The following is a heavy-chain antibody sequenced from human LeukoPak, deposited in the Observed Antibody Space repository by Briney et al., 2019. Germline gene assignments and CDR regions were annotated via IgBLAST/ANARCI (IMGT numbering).Heavy chain of an antibody. CDR2: ISGSGGST. Sequence: GGSLRLSCAASGFTFSSYAMSWVRQAPGKGLEWVSAISGSGGSTYYADPVKGRFTISRDNAKNSLYLQMNSLRAEDTAVYYCARRGGYYDSWGQGTLVTVSS. CDR1: GFTFSSYA. D-gene: IGHD3-22*01. CDR3: ARRGGYYDS. J-gene: IGHJ4*02. V-gene: IGHV3-23*01.